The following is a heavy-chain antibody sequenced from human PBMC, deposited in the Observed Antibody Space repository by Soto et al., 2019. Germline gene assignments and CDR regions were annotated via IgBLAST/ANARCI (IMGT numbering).Heavy chain of an antibody. Sequence: QLQLQESGPGLVKPSETLSLTCTVSGGSISSRGYYWGWIRQPPGKGLEWIGTIYYSGSTYYNPSVKRRVPISVDTSTNQSSLKLSSVTAADPAVYYCATSNWFDPWGQGTLVTVSS. J-gene: IGHJ5*02. CDR2: IYYSGST. V-gene: IGHV4-39*01. CDR3: ATSNWFDP. CDR1: GGSISSRGYY.